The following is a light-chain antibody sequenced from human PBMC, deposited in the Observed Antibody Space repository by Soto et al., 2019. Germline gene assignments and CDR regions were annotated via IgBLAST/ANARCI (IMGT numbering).Light chain of an antibody. CDR2: AAS. J-gene: IGKJ4*01. CDR3: LQVNSFPLS. V-gene: IGKV1-39*01. Sequence: DIPITHSPSSLSASVGDIVPITLRASQSISGYLNWYQQKPGKAPKLLIYAASSLQSGVPSRFTGSGSGTDFTLTITSLQPEDFATYYCLQVNSFPLSFGGGTKVDI. CDR1: QSISGY.